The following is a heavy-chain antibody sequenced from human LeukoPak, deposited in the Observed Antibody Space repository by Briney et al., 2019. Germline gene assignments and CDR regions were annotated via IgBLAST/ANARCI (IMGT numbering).Heavy chain of an antibody. CDR2: INSDGSST. Sequence: GGSLRLSCAASGFTVSTNHMTWVRQAPGKGLVWVSRINSDGSSTSYADSVKGRFTISRDNAKNTLYLQMNSLRAEDTAVYYCARDHGGNFDYWGQGTLVTVSS. J-gene: IGHJ4*02. CDR1: GFTVSTNH. D-gene: IGHD4-23*01. V-gene: IGHV3-74*01. CDR3: ARDHGGNFDY.